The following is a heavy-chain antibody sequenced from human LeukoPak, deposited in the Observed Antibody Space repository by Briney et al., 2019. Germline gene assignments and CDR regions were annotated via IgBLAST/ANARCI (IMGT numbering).Heavy chain of an antibody. CDR1: GYSFTTYW. Sequence: GESLKISCKGSGYSFTTYWIGWVRQMPGKVLEWMGIIYPGDSDSRYSPSFQGQVTISVDKSISTAYLQWSSLKASDTAIYYCARRCGGSCYDYWGQGTLVTVSS. CDR3: ARRCGGSCYDY. J-gene: IGHJ4*02. D-gene: IGHD2-15*01. CDR2: IYPGDSDS. V-gene: IGHV5-51*01.